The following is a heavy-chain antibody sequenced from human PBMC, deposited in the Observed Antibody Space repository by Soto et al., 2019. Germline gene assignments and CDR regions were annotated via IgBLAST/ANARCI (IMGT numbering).Heavy chain of an antibody. J-gene: IGHJ6*02. D-gene: IGHD1-26*01. Sequence: EVQLVESGGGLIQPGGSLRLSCAASGFTVSSNYMSWVRQAPGKGLEWVSVIYSGGSTYYADSVKGRFTISRDNAKNTLYLQMNSLRAEDTAVHYCARPVVGATWNYYCGMDVWGQGTTVTVSS. CDR1: GFTVSSNY. CDR2: IYSGGST. V-gene: IGHV3-53*01. CDR3: ARPVVGATWNYYCGMDV.